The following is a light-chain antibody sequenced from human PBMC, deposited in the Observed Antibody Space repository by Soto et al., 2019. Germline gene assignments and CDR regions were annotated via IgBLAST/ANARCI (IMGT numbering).Light chain of an antibody. CDR2: ATS. J-gene: IGKJ1*01. Sequence: EIVLTQSPGTLSLSPGERATLSCRASQSVSSIYLAWYQQKPGQAPSLLIYATSSRATGIPDRFSGSGSGTEFTLTISSLQPDDFATYYCLQHNSYSWSFGQGTKVDIK. V-gene: IGKV3-20*01. CDR3: LQHNSYSWS. CDR1: QSVSSIY.